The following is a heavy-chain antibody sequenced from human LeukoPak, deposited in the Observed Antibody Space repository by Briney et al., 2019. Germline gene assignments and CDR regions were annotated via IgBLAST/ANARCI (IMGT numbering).Heavy chain of an antibody. CDR3: ARAHSSGWPHMFDP. D-gene: IGHD6-19*01. CDR1: GGSISTYS. V-gene: IGHV4-59*01. CDR2: IYYSGST. J-gene: IGHJ5*02. Sequence: SETLSLTCTVSGGSISTYSWTWVQQPPGKGLEWIRIIYYSGSTNYNPSLKSRVTISMDTTKNQFSLKVSSVTAADTAVYYCARAHSSGWPHMFDPWGQGTLVTVPS.